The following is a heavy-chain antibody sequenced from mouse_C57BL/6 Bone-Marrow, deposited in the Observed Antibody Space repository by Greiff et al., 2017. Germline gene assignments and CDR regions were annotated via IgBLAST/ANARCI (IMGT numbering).Heavy chain of an antibody. J-gene: IGHJ4*01. D-gene: IGHD1-1*01. V-gene: IGHV1-26*01. CDR1: GYTFTDYY. Sequence: EVQLQQSGPELVKPGASVKISCKASGYTFTDYYMNWVKQSHGKSLEWIGDINPNNGGTSYNQKFKGKATLTVDKSSSTAYMELRSLTSEDSAVYYCASITTVVAYYAMDYWGQGTSVTVSS. CDR2: INPNNGGT. CDR3: ASITTVVAYYAMDY.